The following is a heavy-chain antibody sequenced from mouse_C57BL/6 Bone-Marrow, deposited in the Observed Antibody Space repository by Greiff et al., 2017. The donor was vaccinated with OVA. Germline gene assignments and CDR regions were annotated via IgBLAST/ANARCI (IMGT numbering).Heavy chain of an antibody. CDR3: ARVYYCPDY. D-gene: IGHD2-1*01. Sequence: EVNLVESGGGLVKPGGSLKLSCAASGFTFSSYAMSWVRQTPEKRLEWVATISDGSSYTYYPDNVKGRFTISRDNAKNNLYLQMSNLKSEDTAMYYCARVYYCPDYWGQGTTLTVSS. CDR2: ISDGSSYT. V-gene: IGHV5-4*03. CDR1: GFTFSSYA. J-gene: IGHJ2*01.